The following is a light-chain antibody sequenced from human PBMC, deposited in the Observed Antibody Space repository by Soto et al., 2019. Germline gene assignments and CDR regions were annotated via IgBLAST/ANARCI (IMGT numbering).Light chain of an antibody. CDR2: AAS. Sequence: DIQMTQSPSSLSASVGDRVTITCRAGHTINNYLNWYQQRPGKAPKLLIYAASSLQSGVPSRFRGSGAGTDFTLTITSLQPEDFATDFWQQSYSTPPTFGQGTKVEIK. CDR1: HTINNY. V-gene: IGKV1-39*01. J-gene: IGKJ1*01. CDR3: QQSYSTPPT.